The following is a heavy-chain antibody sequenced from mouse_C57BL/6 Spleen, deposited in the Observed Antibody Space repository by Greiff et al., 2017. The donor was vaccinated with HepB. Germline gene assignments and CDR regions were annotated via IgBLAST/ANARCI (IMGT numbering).Heavy chain of an antibody. D-gene: IGHD1-1*01. CDR2: INPNNGGT. Sequence: VQLQQSGPELVKPGASVKISCKASGYTFTDYYMNWVKQSHGKSLEWIGDINPNNGGTSYNQKFKGKDTLTVDKSSSTAYMELRSLTTEHSAVYYCARPIYYYGSSYFDNWGQGTTRTVSS. CDR1: GYTFTDYY. J-gene: IGHJ2*01. V-gene: IGHV1-26*01. CDR3: ARPIYYYGSSYFDN.